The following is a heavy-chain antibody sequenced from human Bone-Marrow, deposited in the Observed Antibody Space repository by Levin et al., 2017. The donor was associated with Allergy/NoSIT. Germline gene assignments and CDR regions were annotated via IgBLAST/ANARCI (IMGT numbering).Heavy chain of an antibody. CDR2: MSGINDGT. CDR1: GFNFRNYG. CDR3: TKGVFDS. Sequence: GGSLRLSCAASGFNFRNYGMNWVRRAPGKGLEWVSLMSGINDGTYYADSVKGRFTISRDNSRNTLFLQMNSLRAEDTAVYFCTKGVFDSWGPGTLVTVSA. J-gene: IGHJ4*02. V-gene: IGHV3-23*01.